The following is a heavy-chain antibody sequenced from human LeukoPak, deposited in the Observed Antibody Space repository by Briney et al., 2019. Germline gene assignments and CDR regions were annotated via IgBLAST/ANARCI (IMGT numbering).Heavy chain of an antibody. Sequence: GGSLRLSCAVSGITLSNYGMSWVRQAPGKGLEWVAGISGSGGGTNYADSVKGRFTISKDNPKNTLYLQMNSLRAEDTAVYFCAKRGVVIRVILVGFHKEAYYFDSWGQGALVTVSS. J-gene: IGHJ4*02. V-gene: IGHV3-23*01. D-gene: IGHD3-22*01. CDR2: ISGSGGGT. CDR3: AKRGVVIRVILVGFHKEAYYFDS. CDR1: GITLSNYG.